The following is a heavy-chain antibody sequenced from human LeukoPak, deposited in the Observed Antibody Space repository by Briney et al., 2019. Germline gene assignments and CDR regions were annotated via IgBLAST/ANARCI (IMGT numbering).Heavy chain of an antibody. CDR1: GFSFSGYW. Sequence: GGSLRLSCAASGFSFSGYWMGWVRQAPEKGLEWVANIAHDGSEKMYVDSVRGHFTISRDNAKNTLYLQINSLTVEDTGVYYCARPSQYSGSYFDSWGQGTLVTVSS. D-gene: IGHD1-26*01. J-gene: IGHJ4*02. CDR2: IAHDGSEK. V-gene: IGHV3-7*01. CDR3: ARPSQYSGSYFDS.